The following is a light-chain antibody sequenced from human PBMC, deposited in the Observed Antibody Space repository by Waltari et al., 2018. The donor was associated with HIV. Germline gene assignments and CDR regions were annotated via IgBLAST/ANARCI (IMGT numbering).Light chain of an antibody. CDR2: DTS. CDR3: QQRTNWPPVLI. V-gene: IGKV3-11*01. Sequence: EIVLTQSPVTLSLSPGERATLSCRASRSVTSYLAWYQQKPGQSPRLLIYDTSNRATDSPARFSGSVSGTDFTLTISSLEPEDSAVYYCQQRTNWPPVLIFGGGTKVEIK. CDR1: RSVTSY. J-gene: IGKJ4*01.